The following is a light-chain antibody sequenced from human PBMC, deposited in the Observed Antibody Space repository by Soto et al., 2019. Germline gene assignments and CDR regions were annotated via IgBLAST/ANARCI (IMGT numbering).Light chain of an antibody. CDR3: QQYSSFPYT. V-gene: IGKV1-16*01. J-gene: IGKJ2*01. CDR1: HDTSNS. CDR2: GAS. Sequence: DIQMTQSPSSLSASVGDRVTITCRASHDTSNSVAWFQQRPGMAPKSLIYGASSLQSGVSSRFSGSGSGTQFTLTISSLQPEDFATYYCQQYSSFPYTVGQGTKVDIK.